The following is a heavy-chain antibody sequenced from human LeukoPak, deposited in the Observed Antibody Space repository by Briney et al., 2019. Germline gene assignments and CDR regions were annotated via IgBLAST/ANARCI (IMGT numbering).Heavy chain of an antibody. CDR2: IYYSGST. D-gene: IGHD4-17*01. CDR3: ARTTVTTFFDY. J-gene: IGHJ4*02. CDR1: GGSISSGGYY. V-gene: IGHV4-31*03. Sequence: PSETLSLTCTVSGGSISSGGYYWSRIRQHPGKCLEWIGYIYYSGSTYYNPSLKSRVTISVDTSKNQFSLKLSSVTAADTAVYYCARTTVTTFFDYWGQGTLVTVSS.